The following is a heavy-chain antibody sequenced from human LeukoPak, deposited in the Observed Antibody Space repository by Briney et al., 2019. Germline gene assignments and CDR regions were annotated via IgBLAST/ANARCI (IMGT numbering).Heavy chain of an antibody. V-gene: IGHV3-74*01. J-gene: IGHJ4*02. D-gene: IGHD6-13*01. Sequence: GGSLRLSCVASGFTFSSYWMHWVRQAPGKGLVWVSRINSDGSSTSYADSVKGRFTISRDNSKNTLYLQMNSLRAEDTAVYYCAKDDSSSWYLSCYFDYWGQGTLVTVSS. CDR1: GFTFSSYW. CDR2: INSDGSST. CDR3: AKDDSSSWYLSCYFDY.